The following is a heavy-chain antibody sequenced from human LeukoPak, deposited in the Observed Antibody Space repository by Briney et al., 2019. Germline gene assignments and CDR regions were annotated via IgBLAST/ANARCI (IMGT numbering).Heavy chain of an antibody. CDR1: GFTVSSNY. CDR3: ARWFGAPYGMDV. Sequence: QPGGSLRLSCAASGFTVSSNYMSWVRQAPGKGLEWVSVIYSGGSTYYADSVKGRFTISRDNSKNMLYLQMNSLRAEDTAVYYCARWFGAPYGMDVWGQGTTVTVSS. CDR2: IYSGGST. V-gene: IGHV3-66*01. D-gene: IGHD3-10*01. J-gene: IGHJ6*02.